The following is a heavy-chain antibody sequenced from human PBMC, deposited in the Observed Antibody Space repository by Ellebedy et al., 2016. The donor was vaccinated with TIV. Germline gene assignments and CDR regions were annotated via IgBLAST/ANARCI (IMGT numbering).Heavy chain of an antibody. J-gene: IGHJ6*02. Sequence: GGSLRLXCAVSGFTFSHYGMHWVRQAPGKGLEWVAVIWFDGSSTYYLDSVQGRFTISRDNSKGELYLQMNALRVEDTAVYYCTRMMGYLDVWGQGTTVSVSS. V-gene: IGHV3-33*01. CDR2: IWFDGSST. D-gene: IGHD1-1*01. CDR3: TRMMGYLDV. CDR1: GFTFSHYG.